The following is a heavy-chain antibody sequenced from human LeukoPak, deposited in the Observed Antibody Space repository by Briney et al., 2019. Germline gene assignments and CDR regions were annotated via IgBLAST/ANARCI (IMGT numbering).Heavy chain of an antibody. J-gene: IGHJ4*02. V-gene: IGHV3-21*01. CDR2: ISSTSTYI. D-gene: IGHD2-15*01. Sequence: KPGGSLRLSCAASGFTFSSYNMNWVRQAPGKGLEWVSSISSTSTYIYYADSVKGRFTISRDNAKNTLYLEMNSLRVEDTAVYYCAPDPIVDYWGQGTLVTVSS. CDR1: GFTFSSYN. CDR3: APDPIVDY.